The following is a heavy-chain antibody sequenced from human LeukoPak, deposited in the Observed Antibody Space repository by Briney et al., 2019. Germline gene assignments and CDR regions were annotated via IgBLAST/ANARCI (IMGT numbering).Heavy chain of an antibody. J-gene: IGHJ4*02. CDR2: INHSGST. D-gene: IGHD3-10*01. CDR3: ARHENYYGSGSYWRPIDY. CDR1: GGSSSGYY. V-gene: IGHV4-34*01. Sequence: SETLSLTCAVYGGSSSGYYWSWIRQPPGKGLEWIGEINHSGSTNYNPSLKSRVTISVDTSKNQFSLKLSSVTAADTAVYYCARHENYYGSGSYWRPIDYWGQGTLVTVSS.